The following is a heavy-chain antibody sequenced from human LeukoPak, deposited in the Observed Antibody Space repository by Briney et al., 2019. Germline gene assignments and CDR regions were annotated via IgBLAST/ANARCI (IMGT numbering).Heavy chain of an antibody. CDR2: ISHSGSS. J-gene: IGHJ3*02. Sequence: SETLSLTCAVYGGSFSGYYWSWIRQPPGKGLEWIGEISHSGSSNYNPSLKSRVTISVDTSKNQFSLKLSSVTAADTAVYYCARHHVEYYYDSSGYWNAFDIWGQGTMVTVSS. CDR1: GGSFSGYY. D-gene: IGHD3-22*01. V-gene: IGHV4-34*01. CDR3: ARHHVEYYYDSSGYWNAFDI.